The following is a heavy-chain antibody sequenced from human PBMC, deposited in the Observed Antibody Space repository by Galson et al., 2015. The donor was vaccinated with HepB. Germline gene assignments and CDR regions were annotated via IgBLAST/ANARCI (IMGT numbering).Heavy chain of an antibody. J-gene: IGHJ6*02. CDR2: IDPSDSYT. CDR3: ARLGTMVRGVITSGMDV. D-gene: IGHD3-10*01. CDR1: GYSFTSYW. Sequence: QSGAEVKKPGESLRISCKGSGYSFTSYWISWVRQMPGKGLEWMGRIDPSDSYTNYSPSFQGHVTISADKSISTAYLQWSSLKASDTAMYYCARLGTMVRGVITSGMDVWGQGTTVTASS. V-gene: IGHV5-10-1*01.